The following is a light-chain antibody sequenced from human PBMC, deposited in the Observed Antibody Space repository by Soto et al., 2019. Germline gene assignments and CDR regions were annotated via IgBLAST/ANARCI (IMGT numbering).Light chain of an antibody. CDR2: DAS. J-gene: IGKJ2*01. V-gene: IGKV3-11*02. CDR3: QQRSNWPPYT. CDR1: QSVSSY. Sequence: EIVLTQSPATLSLSPGERATLSCRASQSVSSYLAWYQQKPGQAPRLLIYDASNRATGIPARFSGSGSGRDFTLTISSLEPEDFAVYYCQQRSNWPPYTFGQGTKREIK.